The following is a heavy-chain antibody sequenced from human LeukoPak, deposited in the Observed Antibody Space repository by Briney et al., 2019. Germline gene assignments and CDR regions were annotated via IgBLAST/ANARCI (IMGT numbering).Heavy chain of an antibody. CDR2: ISYTETT. D-gene: IGHD2-21*02. CDR1: GDSISSSTYN. CDR3: ARTSYCGDDCYTPVDFDF. J-gene: IGHJ4*02. V-gene: IGHV4-39*01. Sequence: SETLSLTCTVSGDSISSSTYNWGWIRQPPGKGLEWIGSISYTETTRYNPSLKSQVTISIDTSRTQFSLKFTSVTAADTAVYYCARTSYCGDDCYTPVDFDFWGQGILVTVSA.